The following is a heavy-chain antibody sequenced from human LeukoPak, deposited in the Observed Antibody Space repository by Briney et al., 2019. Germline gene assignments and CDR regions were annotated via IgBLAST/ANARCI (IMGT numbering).Heavy chain of an antibody. CDR2: IYMNGHT. J-gene: IGHJ3*01. CDR1: GGSVSHTAYY. Sequence: SETLSLTCTVSGGSVSHTAYYWGWIRQPPGKGLEWIGNIYMNGHTYYNPSLALRSRVTLSLDTSTNEFSLKVSFVTAADTAVYYCARLSGYNLSRNAFNFWGQGTMVTVSS. D-gene: IGHD5-12*01. V-gene: IGHV4-39*01. CDR3: ARLSGYNLSRNAFNF.